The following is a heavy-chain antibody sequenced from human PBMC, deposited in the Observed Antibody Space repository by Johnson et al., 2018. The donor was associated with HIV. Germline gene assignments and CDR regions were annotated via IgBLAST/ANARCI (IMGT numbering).Heavy chain of an antibody. CDR2: IYSGGST. Sequence: MQLVESGGGLVQPGGSLRLSCAASGFTVSSNYMSWVRQAPGKGLEWVSVIYSGGSTYYADSGKGRFTIARDNSKNTLYLQMNSLSAEDTAVYFCARAFLGIVRAFDIWGQGTMVTVSS. CDR1: GFTVSSNY. V-gene: IGHV3-66*02. CDR3: ARAFLGIVRAFDI. J-gene: IGHJ3*02. D-gene: IGHD1-26*01.